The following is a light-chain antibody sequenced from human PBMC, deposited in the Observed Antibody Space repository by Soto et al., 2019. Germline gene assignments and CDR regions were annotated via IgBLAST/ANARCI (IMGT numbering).Light chain of an antibody. V-gene: IGKV3-11*01. J-gene: IGKJ1*01. CDR1: QSVGSA. CDR3: HHRSSWPAT. Sequence: ETVLTQSPATLSLSPGEGATLSCRASQSVGSALAWYQQKPGQAPRLLIHDVSIRATGVPARVSGSGSGTGFTLTISNLESEDFAVYYCHHRSSWPATFGQGTKVEI. CDR2: DVS.